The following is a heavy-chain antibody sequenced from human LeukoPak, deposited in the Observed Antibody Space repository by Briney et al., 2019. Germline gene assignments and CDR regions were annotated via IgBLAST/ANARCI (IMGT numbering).Heavy chain of an antibody. CDR1: GFTFSSYS. D-gene: IGHD3-22*01. V-gene: IGHV3-21*04. CDR3: AKDRQAFITAYFDY. CDR2: ISCSSSYM. J-gene: IGHJ4*02. Sequence: GGSLRLSCAASGFTFSSYSMNWVRQAPGKGLEWVSSISCSSSYMYYADSVKGRFTISRDNAKNSLYLQMNSLRAEDTAVYYCAKDRQAFITAYFDYWGQGTLVTVSS.